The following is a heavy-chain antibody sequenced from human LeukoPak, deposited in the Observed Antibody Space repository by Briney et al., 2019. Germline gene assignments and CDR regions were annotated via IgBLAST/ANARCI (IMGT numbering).Heavy chain of an antibody. CDR3: ARDKVGATYMDV. D-gene: IGHD1-26*01. CDR2: IYYSGST. V-gene: IGHV4-59*01. Sequence: SETLSLTCTVSGGSINSYYWSWIRQPPGKGLEWIGYIYYSGSTNYNPSLKSRVTISVDTSKNQFSLKLSSVTAADTAVYYCARDKVGATYMDVWGKGTTVTVSS. J-gene: IGHJ6*03. CDR1: GGSINSYY.